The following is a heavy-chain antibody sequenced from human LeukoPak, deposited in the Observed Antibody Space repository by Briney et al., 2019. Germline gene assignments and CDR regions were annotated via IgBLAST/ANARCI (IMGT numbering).Heavy chain of an antibody. CDR3: AKVLTTVTYNWFDP. V-gene: IGHV3-23*01. J-gene: IGHJ5*02. CDR2: ISGSGGST. CDR1: GFTFSSYA. Sequence: AGGSLRLSCAASGFTFSSYAMSWVRQAPGKGLEWVSAISGSGGSTYYADSVEGRFTISRDNSKNTLYLQMNSLRAEDTAVYYCAKVLTTVTYNWFDPWGQGTLVTVSS. D-gene: IGHD4-17*01.